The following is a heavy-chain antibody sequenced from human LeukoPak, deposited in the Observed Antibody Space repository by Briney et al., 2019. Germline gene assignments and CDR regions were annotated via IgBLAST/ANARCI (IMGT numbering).Heavy chain of an antibody. D-gene: IGHD6-13*01. Sequence: GGSLRLSCAASGFTFSSYGMHWVRQAPGKGLEWVAVIWYDGSNKYYADSVKGRFTISRDNSKNTLYLQMNSLRAEDTAVYYCARDPAWEIAAAGMFDYWGQGTLVTVSS. J-gene: IGHJ4*02. CDR3: ARDPAWEIAAAGMFDY. CDR2: IWYDGSNK. CDR1: GFTFSSYG. V-gene: IGHV3-33*01.